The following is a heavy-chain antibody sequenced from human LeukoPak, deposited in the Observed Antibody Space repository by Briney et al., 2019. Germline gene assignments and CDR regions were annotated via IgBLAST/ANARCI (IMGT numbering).Heavy chain of an antibody. CDR2: IYYSGST. Sequence: NPSETLSLTCTVSGGSISSSSYYWGWIRQPPGKGLEWIGIIYYSGSTSYNPSLKSRVTISVDTSKNQFSLKLSSVTAADTAVYYCARRYCSSTSCYYFDYWGQGALVSVSS. CDR1: GGSISSSSYY. D-gene: IGHD2-2*01. V-gene: IGHV4-39*01. J-gene: IGHJ4*02. CDR3: ARRYCSSTSCYYFDY.